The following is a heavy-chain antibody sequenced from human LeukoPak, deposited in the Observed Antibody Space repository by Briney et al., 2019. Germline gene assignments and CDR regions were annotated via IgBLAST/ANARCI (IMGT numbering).Heavy chain of an antibody. CDR1: GYTFTSYD. J-gene: IGHJ6*03. CDR2: MNPNSGNT. V-gene: IGHV1-8*03. D-gene: IGHD3-3*01. CDR3: ARALSGTDFWSGYLGSDYYYYYMDV. Sequence: ASVKVSCKASGYTFTSYDINWVRQATGQGLEWMGWMNPNSGNTGYAQKFQGRVTITRNTSISTAYMELSSLRSEDTAVYYCARALSGTDFWSGYLGSDYYYYYMDVWGKGTTVTISS.